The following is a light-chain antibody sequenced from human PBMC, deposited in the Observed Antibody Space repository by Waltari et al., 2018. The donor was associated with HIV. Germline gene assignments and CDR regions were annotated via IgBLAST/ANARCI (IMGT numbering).Light chain of an antibody. V-gene: IGKV2-28*01. Sequence: DIVMTQSPVSLFVIPGEPASISCRSRQSLLKSTRYMYLDWYLQKPGQSLQLLIYLGSNRASGVPDRFSASGSATDFTLKISRVEAEDVAVYYCMQALETPLTFGGGTKVEIK. J-gene: IGKJ4*02. CDR2: LGS. CDR3: MQALETPLT. CDR1: QSLLKSTRYMY.